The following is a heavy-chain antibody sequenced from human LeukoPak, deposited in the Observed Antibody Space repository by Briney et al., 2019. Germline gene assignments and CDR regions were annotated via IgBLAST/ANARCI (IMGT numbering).Heavy chain of an antibody. CDR3: TKSPSSWKFDG. CDR2: IRDHGYDK. J-gene: IGHJ4*02. V-gene: IGHV3-30*02. Sequence: GSLRLSCEASGFSFSTCGMHWVRQAPGRGLEWVAFIRDHGYDKFYADSVKGRFTISRDNSENTVSLQMNSLTVEDTAVYYCTKSPSSWKFDGWGQGTLVAVSS. CDR1: GFSFSTCG. D-gene: IGHD6-13*01.